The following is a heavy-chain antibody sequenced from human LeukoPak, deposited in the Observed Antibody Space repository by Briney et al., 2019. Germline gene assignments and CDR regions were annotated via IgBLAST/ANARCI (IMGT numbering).Heavy chain of an antibody. CDR1: GFTFSNAW. Sequence: GGSLRLSCAASGFTFSNAWMSWVRQAPGKGLEWVGQIKSKTDGGTIDYAAPVKGRFTISRDDSKNTLYLQMNSLKTEDTAVYYCTTEYIFKDRSSWGLDAFDIWGQGTMVTVSS. V-gene: IGHV3-15*01. CDR3: TTEYIFKDRSSWGLDAFDI. J-gene: IGHJ3*02. D-gene: IGHD6-6*01. CDR2: IKSKTDGGTI.